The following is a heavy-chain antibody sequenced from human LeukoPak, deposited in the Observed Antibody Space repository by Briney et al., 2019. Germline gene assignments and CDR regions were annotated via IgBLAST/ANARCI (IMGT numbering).Heavy chain of an antibody. J-gene: IGHJ4*02. CDR1: GGSISSGDYY. CDR2: IYYSGST. D-gene: IGHD3-10*01. CDR3: ARRKWFGESDFDY. Sequence: SETLSLTCTVSGGSISSGDYYWSWIRQPPGKGLEWIGHIYYSGSTYYNPSLKSRVTISVDTSKNQFSLKLSSVTAADTAVYYCARRKWFGESDFDYWGQGTLVTVSS. V-gene: IGHV4-30-4*08.